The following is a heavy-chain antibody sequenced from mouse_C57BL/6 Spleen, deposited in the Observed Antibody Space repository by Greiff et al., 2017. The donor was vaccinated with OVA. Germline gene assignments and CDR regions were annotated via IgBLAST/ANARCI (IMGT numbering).Heavy chain of an antibody. CDR1: GYTFTDYE. CDR2: IDPETGGT. CDR3: TLSHYDYDLVY. D-gene: IGHD2-4*01. J-gene: IGHJ2*01. V-gene: IGHV1-15*01. Sequence: QVQLQQSGAELVRPGASVTLSCKASGYTFTDYEMHLVKQTPVHGLEWIGAIDPETGGTAYNQKFKGKAILTADKSSSTAYMELRSLTSEDSAVYYCTLSHYDYDLVYWGQGTTLTVSS.